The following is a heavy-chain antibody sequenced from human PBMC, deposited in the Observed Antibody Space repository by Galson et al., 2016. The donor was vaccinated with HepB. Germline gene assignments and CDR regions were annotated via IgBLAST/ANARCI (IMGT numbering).Heavy chain of an antibody. D-gene: IGHD5-12*01. CDR2: IFHSGRV. CDR3: ARQYRGGPSDY. V-gene: IGHV4-4*02. J-gene: IGHJ4*02. Sequence: SETLSLTCAVSGGSISSSDWWRWVRQPPGQGLEWIGRIFHSGRVNYTPSLASRVTISVDTYNNHFSLRLTSVTAADTALYYCARQYRGGPSDYWGQGTLVIVSS. CDR1: GGSISSSDW.